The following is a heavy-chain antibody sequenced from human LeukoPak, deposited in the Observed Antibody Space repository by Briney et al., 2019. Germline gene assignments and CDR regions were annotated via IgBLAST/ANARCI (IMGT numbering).Heavy chain of an antibody. V-gene: IGHV2-70*01. J-gene: IGHJ4*02. CDR3: ARIRSAVADMYHLDY. Sequence: SGPALLQPTPTLTLTFTLSGFSTSSSGMCVRWIRQAPVKALEWLSPIDWDDDKHYNPSLKTRITISKDTSRNQVVLTMTNMDPVDTATYYCARIRSAVADMYHLDYWGQGTLVTVSS. CDR1: GFSTSSSGMC. CDR2: IDWDDDK. D-gene: IGHD6-19*01.